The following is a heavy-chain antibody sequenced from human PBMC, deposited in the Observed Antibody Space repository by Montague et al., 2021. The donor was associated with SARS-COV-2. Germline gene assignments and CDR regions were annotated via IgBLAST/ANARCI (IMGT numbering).Heavy chain of an antibody. V-gene: IGHV3-21*01. CDR2: ISSSSSYI. D-gene: IGHD4-17*01. CDR3: ARTLTTVTSDYFDY. J-gene: IGHJ4*02. Sequence: SLRLSCAASGLTFSSYSMNWVRQAPGKGLEWVSSISSSSSYIYYADSVKGRFTISRDNAKNSLYLQMNSPRAEDTAVYYCARTLTTVTSDYFDYWGQGTLVTVSS. CDR1: GLTFSSYS.